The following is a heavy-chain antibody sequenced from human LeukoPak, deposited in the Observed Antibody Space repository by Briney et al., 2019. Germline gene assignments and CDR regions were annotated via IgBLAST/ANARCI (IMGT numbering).Heavy chain of an antibody. Sequence: SETLSLTCTVSGDFISNSYWNWIRQPAGKGLEWIGRIHTSGNTNYNPSLQSRVTMSIDTSKNQFSLKLSSVTAADTAVYFCVREPITAAGSFDYWGQGALVTVSS. V-gene: IGHV4-4*07. CDR3: VREPITAAGSFDY. CDR1: GDFISNSY. D-gene: IGHD6-13*01. J-gene: IGHJ4*02. CDR2: IHTSGNT.